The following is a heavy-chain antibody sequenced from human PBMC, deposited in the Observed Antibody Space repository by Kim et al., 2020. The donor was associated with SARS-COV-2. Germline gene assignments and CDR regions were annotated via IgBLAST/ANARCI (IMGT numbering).Heavy chain of an antibody. V-gene: IGHV3-23*01. J-gene: IGHJ4*02. D-gene: IGHD3-16*01. Sequence: YADSVQVRLTISRDNSKHTLYLQMNSLRAEDTAVYYCAKFSGGVPSFFDYWGQGTLVTVSS. CDR3: AKFSGGVPSFFDY.